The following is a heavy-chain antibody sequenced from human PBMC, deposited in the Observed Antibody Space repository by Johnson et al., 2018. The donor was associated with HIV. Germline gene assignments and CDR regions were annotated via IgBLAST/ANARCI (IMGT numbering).Heavy chain of an antibody. CDR1: GFTFSSYG. Sequence: QVQLVESGGGVVQPGRSLRLSCAASGFTFSSYGMHWVRQAPGNGLEWVAVIWYAGSNKYYADSVKGRFTISRDNSKNTLYPHMNSLRAEDTALYYCARVTTMMDSDAFDIWGQGTMVTVSS. CDR2: IWYAGSNK. V-gene: IGHV3-33*01. D-gene: IGHD3-22*01. J-gene: IGHJ3*02. CDR3: ARVTTMMDSDAFDI.